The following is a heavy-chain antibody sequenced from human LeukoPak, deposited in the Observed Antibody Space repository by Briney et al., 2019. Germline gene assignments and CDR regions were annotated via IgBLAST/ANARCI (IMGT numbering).Heavy chain of an antibody. Sequence: GGSLRLSCAASGLTFSTFGMHWVRQAPGKGLEWVAVISYDGRNSYYADSVKGRFTISRDNSKNTLYLQMNSLRAEDTAVYYCAKDSKDITNWFDPWGQGTLVTVSS. CDR3: AKDSKDITNWFDP. CDR2: ISYDGRNS. CDR1: GLTFSTFG. D-gene: IGHD2-15*01. V-gene: IGHV3-30*18. J-gene: IGHJ5*02.